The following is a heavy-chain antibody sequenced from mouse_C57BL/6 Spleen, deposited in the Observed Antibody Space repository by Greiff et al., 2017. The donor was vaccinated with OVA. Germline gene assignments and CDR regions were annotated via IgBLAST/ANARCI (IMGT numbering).Heavy chain of an antibody. D-gene: IGHD5-1*01. V-gene: IGHV6-3*01. CDR3: TRGSRFAY. CDR2: IRLKSDNYAT. J-gene: IGHJ3*01. Sequence: EVKLLESGGGLVQPGGSMKLSCVASGFTFSNYWMNWVRQSPEKGLEWVAQIRLKSDNYATHYAESVKGRFTISRDDSKSSVYLQMNNLRAEDTGIYYCTRGSRFAYWGQGTLVTVSA. CDR1: GFTFSNYW.